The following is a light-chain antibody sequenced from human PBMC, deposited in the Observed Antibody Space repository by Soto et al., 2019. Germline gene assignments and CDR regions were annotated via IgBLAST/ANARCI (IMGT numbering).Light chain of an antibody. Sequence: QSALTQPASVSGSPGQSITISCTGTSSDVGSYNLVSWYQQHPGKAPKLMIYEVSKRPSGVSNRFSRSKSGNTASLTISGLQAEDEADYYCCSYADSSTSVFGGGTKVTVL. CDR2: EVS. V-gene: IGLV2-23*02. CDR1: SSDVGSYNL. CDR3: CSYADSSTSV. J-gene: IGLJ2*01.